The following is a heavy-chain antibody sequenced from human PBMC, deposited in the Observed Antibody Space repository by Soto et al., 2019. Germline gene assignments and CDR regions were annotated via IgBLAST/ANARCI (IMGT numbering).Heavy chain of an antibody. CDR3: ARGAYCGGDCYSNFDY. CDR2: INHSGST. Sequence: SETLSLTCAVYGGSFSGYYWSWIRQPPGKGLEWIGEINHSGSTNYNPSLKSRVTISVDTSKNQFSLKLSSVTAADTAVYYCARGAYCGGDCYSNFDYWGQGTLVTVSS. D-gene: IGHD2-21*01. V-gene: IGHV4-34*01. J-gene: IGHJ4*02. CDR1: GGSFSGYY.